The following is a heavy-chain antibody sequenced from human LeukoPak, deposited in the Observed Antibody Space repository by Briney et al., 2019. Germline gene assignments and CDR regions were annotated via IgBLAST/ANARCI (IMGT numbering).Heavy chain of an antibody. CDR3: ARDSAGNDY. V-gene: IGHV3-7*01. Sequence: GGSLRLSCAASGFTFSTYWMSWVRQAPGKGLGWVANIKQDGSEKYYVDSVKGRFTISRDNAKNSLYLQMNSLRAEDTAMYYCARDSAGNDYWGQGTLVTVSS. D-gene: IGHD6-13*01. J-gene: IGHJ4*02. CDR2: IKQDGSEK. CDR1: GFTFSTYW.